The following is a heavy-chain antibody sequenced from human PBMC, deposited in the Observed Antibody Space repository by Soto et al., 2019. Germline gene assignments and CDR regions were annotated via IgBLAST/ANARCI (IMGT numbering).Heavy chain of an antibody. V-gene: IGHV4-59*12. Sequence: SLPLSLTCTVSGVSISNFYWIWLRQPPGKGLEWIGYIYYSGSTNYNPSLKSRVTISVDTSKNQFSLKLTSVTAADTAVYYCARDKITGLFDCWGQGTLVTVSS. CDR2: IYYSGST. CDR3: ARDKITGLFDC. J-gene: IGHJ4*02. CDR1: GVSISNFY. D-gene: IGHD2-8*02.